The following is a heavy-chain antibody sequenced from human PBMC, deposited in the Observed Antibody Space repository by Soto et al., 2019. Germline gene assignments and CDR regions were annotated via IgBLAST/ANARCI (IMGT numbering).Heavy chain of an antibody. V-gene: IGHV3-23*01. J-gene: IGHJ5*02. CDR3: AKNKAKSSGWRDWFDP. D-gene: IGHD6-19*01. CDR2: ISGSGGST. CDR1: GFTFSSYA. Sequence: GGSLRLSCAASGFTFSSYAMSWVRQAPGKGLEWVSAISGSGGSTYYADSVKGRFTISRDNSKNTLYLQMNSLRAEDTAVYYCAKNKAKSSGWRDWFDPWGQGTLVTVSS.